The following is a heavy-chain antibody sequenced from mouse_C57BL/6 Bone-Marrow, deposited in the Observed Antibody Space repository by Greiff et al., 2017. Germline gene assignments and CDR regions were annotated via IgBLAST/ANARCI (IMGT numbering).Heavy chain of an antibody. J-gene: IGHJ2*01. CDR3: ARPVITTVVY. D-gene: IGHD1-1*01. V-gene: IGHV5-17*01. CDR2: ISSGSSTN. Sequence: DVHLVESGGGLVKPGGSLKLSCAVSGFTFSNSGMHWVRQATEKGLVWVAYISSGSSTNYYADTVKGRFTITRDNAKNTLFLQMTSLRSEDTAMYYCARPVITTVVYWVQGTTLTVSS. CDR1: GFTFSNSG.